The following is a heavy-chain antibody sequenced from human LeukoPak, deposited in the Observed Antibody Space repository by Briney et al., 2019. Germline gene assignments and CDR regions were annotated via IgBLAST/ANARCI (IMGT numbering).Heavy chain of an antibody. CDR1: GGTFSSYA. CDR3: QIGCGGDCYPYYFDY. CDR2: IISIFGTA. J-gene: IGHJ4*02. V-gene: IGHV1-69*05. D-gene: IGHD2-21*02. Sequence: ASVKVSCKASGGTFSSYAISWVRQAPGQGLEWMGGIISIFGTANYAQKFQGRVTITTDESTSTAYMELSSLRSEDTAVYYCQIGCGGDCYPYYFDYWGQGTLVTVSS.